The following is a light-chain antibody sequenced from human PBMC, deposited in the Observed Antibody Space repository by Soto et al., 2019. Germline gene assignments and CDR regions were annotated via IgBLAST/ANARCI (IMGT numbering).Light chain of an antibody. V-gene: IGKV1-33*01. CDR1: QDIKNY. J-gene: IGKJ4*01. CDR2: DAS. Sequence: IQMTQSPSSLSASVGDSVTITCQASQDIKNYLNWYQQNSGKAPKLLIYDASHLETGVPSRFSGSGSGTDFTFTINSLQTEDIATYYCQQYDNLPLTFGGGTKVEIK. CDR3: QQYDNLPLT.